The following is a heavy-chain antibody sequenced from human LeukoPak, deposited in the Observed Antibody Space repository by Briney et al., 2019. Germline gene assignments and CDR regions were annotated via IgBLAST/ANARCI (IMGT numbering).Heavy chain of an antibody. V-gene: IGHV3-30-3*01. CDR1: GFTFSTHW. Sequence: GGSLRLSCEASGFTFSTHWMHWVRQAPGKGLEWVAIISYDGGNKYYADSVKGRFTISRDNSKNTLYLQMNSLRVEDTAVYHCARGGCSGGSCYSPNWFDPWGQGTLVTVSS. CDR3: ARGGCSGGSCYSPNWFDP. J-gene: IGHJ5*02. CDR2: ISYDGGNK. D-gene: IGHD2-15*01.